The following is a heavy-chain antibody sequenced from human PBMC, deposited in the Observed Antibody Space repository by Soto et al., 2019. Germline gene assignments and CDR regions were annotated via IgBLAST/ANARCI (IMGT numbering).Heavy chain of an antibody. CDR3: VRASGSHGPGYFQN. Sequence: GGSLRLSCAASGFTFSSYGMHWVRQAPGKGLEWASVIWYDGTNKYYADSVKGRFTISRDNSKNTLYLQMNSLRAEDTAVYYCVRASGSHGPGYFQNWGQGTLVTVS. CDR2: IWYDGTNK. J-gene: IGHJ1*01. CDR1: GFTFSSYG. V-gene: IGHV3-33*01. D-gene: IGHD1-26*01.